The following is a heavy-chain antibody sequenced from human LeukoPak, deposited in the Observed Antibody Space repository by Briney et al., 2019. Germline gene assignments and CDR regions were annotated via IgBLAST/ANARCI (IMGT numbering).Heavy chain of an antibody. J-gene: IGHJ5*02. Sequence: GGSLRLSCAASGFTFSSYGMHWVRQAPGKGLEWVAVISYDGSNKYYVDSVKGRFTISRDNSKNTLYLQMNSLRAEDTAVYYCAKGQIGFDPWGQGTLVTVSS. CDR2: ISYDGSNK. CDR1: GFTFSSYG. CDR3: AKGQIGFDP. V-gene: IGHV3-30*18.